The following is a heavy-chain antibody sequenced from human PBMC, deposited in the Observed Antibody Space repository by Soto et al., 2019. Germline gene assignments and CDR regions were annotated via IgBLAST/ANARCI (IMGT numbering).Heavy chain of an antibody. CDR1: GGTFSRHA. Sequence: QVQLVQSGAEVRKPGSSVKVSCKASGGTFSRHAISWVRQAPGQGLEWMGGIIPIFGTANHAQKFQGRVTSKADESTSTAYMEVSGLRSEDTAIYYCARGWGYDSRDYYYAYWGQGTLVIVSS. V-gene: IGHV1-69*01. CDR2: IIPIFGTA. D-gene: IGHD3-22*01. J-gene: IGHJ4*02. CDR3: ARGWGYDSRDYYYAY.